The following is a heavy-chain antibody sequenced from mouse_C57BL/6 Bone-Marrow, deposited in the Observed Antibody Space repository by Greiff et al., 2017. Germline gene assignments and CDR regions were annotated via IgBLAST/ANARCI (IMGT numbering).Heavy chain of an antibody. CDR3: ARVDYSLDY. CDR1: GYTFTDYY. CDR2: INPYNGGT. Sequence: EVQLVESGPVLVKPGASVKMSCKASGYTFTDYYMNWVKQSHGKSLEWIGVINPYNGGTRYNQKFKGKATLTVDKSSSTDYMELNSLTSEDSAVYYSARVDYSLDYWGQGTTLTVSS. J-gene: IGHJ2*01. D-gene: IGHD2-12*01. V-gene: IGHV1-19*01.